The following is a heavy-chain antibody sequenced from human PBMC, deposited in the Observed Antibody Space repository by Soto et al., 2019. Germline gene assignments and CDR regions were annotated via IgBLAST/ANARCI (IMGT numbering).Heavy chain of an antibody. V-gene: IGHV3-30-3*01. CDR2: ISYDGSNK. J-gene: IGHJ4*02. Sequence: LRLSCAASGFTFSSYAMHWVRQAPGKGLEWVAVISYDGSNKYYADSVKGRFTISRDNSKNTLYLQMNSLRAEDTAVYYCATRKDLGYWGQGTLVTVSS. CDR1: GFTFSSYA. D-gene: IGHD6-6*01. CDR3: ATRKDLGY.